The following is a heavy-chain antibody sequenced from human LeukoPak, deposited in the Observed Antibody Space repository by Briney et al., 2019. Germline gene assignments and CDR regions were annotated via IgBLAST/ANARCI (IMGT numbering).Heavy chain of an antibody. D-gene: IGHD2-15*01. CDR1: GYTLTELS. J-gene: IGHJ5*02. Sequence: ASVKVSCKVSGYTLTELSMHWVRQAPGKGLEWMGWINPNSGGTNYAQKFQGRVTMTRDTSISTAYMELSRLRSDDTAVYYCARALVVVAATRRFDPWGQGTLVTVSS. CDR3: ARALVVVAATRRFDP. CDR2: INPNSGGT. V-gene: IGHV1-2*02.